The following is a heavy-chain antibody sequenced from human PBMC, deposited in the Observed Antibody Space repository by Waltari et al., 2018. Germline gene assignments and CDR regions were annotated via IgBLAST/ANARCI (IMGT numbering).Heavy chain of an antibody. CDR2: ISYNGAT. J-gene: IGHJ3*01. V-gene: IGHV4-39*01. D-gene: IGHD5-12*01. CDR3: ATYIGASIGTAAFDV. CDR1: GGFLTSNRHY. Sequence: QLQLQESGPGLVKPSVTLSLSCSVSGGFLTSNRHYWGWISQPPGQGPGWIGTISYNGATYSSPSLRGRVTVSRDTSMNQLSLKLGSVTAADTAVYYCATYIGASIGTAAFDVWGQGTMVTVSS.